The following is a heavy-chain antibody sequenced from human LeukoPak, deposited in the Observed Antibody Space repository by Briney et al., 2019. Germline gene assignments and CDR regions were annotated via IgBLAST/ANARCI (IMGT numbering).Heavy chain of an antibody. Sequence: GGSLRLSCAASGFTFSSYGMHWVRQAPGEGLEWVAVISYDGSNKYYADSVKGRFTISRDNSKNTLYLQMNSLRAEDTAVYYCAKLYSNYVYFDYWGQGTLVTVSS. CDR2: ISYDGSNK. D-gene: IGHD4-11*01. CDR1: GFTFSSYG. J-gene: IGHJ4*02. CDR3: AKLYSNYVYFDY. V-gene: IGHV3-30*18.